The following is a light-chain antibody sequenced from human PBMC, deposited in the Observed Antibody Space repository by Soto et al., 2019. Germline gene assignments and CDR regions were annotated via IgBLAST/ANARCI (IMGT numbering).Light chain of an antibody. J-gene: IGKJ1*01. CDR1: QSVGSN. CDR2: GAS. Sequence: EIVMTQSPATLSVSPGERATLSCRASQSVGSNLAWYQQKPGQAPRLLIYGASTRATGIPARFSGSGSVTEFTLTISSLHSEDFAIYFCQQYNNWPPDRTFGQGTKVEIK. CDR3: QQYNNWPPDRT. V-gene: IGKV3-15*01.